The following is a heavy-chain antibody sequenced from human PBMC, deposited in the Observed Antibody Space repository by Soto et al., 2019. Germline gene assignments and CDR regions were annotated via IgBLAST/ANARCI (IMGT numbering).Heavy chain of an antibody. V-gene: IGHV1-3*01. CDR1: GYTFTRYA. Sequence: ASVKVSCKASGYTFTRYAMHWVRQAPGQRLEWMGWINAGNGNTKYSQKFQGRVTITRDTSASTDYMELSSLRSEDTAVYYWARVLTSHVGRMDVWGQGTTVTVSS. J-gene: IGHJ6*02. D-gene: IGHD1-26*01. CDR3: ARVLTSHVGRMDV. CDR2: INAGNGNT.